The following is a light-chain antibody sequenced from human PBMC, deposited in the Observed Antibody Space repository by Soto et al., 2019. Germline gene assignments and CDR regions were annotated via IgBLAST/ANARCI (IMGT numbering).Light chain of an antibody. CDR2: DAS. Sequence: EIVLTQSPATLSLSPGERATLSCRASQSVSSYLAWYQQKPGQAPRLLIYDASNRATGIPARFSGSGSGTDFTLTISSLEPEDFAVYYCLQNYDYPLTFGGGTKVEI. V-gene: IGKV3-11*01. CDR1: QSVSSY. J-gene: IGKJ4*01. CDR3: LQNYDYPLT.